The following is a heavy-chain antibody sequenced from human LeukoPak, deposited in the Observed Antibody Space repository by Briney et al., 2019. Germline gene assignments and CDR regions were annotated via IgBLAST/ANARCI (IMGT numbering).Heavy chain of an antibody. CDR3: ARGGAGRLWLVVPDY. V-gene: IGHV3-21*01. CDR2: ISTTSTYV. Sequence: PGGSLRLSCAASRFTFSSFTMHWVRQAPGKGLDWVSSISTTSTYVYYADSVKGRFTISRDNAKNSLYLQMNSLRTEDTAVYFCARGGAGRLWLVVPDYWGQGTLVTVSS. CDR1: RFTFSSFT. J-gene: IGHJ4*02. D-gene: IGHD2-2*01.